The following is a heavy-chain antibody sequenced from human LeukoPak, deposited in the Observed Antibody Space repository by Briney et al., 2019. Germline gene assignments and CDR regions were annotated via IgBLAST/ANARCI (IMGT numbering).Heavy chain of an antibody. CDR1: GYTFTGYY. D-gene: IGHD6-13*01. CDR3: ARDRSIAAAFMDV. V-gene: IGHV1-2*02. J-gene: IGHJ6*03. CDR2: INLNSGGT. Sequence: GASVKVSCKASGYTFTGYYMHWARQAPGQGLEWMGWINLNSGGTNYAQKFQGRVTMTRDTSISTAYMELSRLRSDDTAVYYCARDRSIAAAFMDVWGKGTTVTVSS.